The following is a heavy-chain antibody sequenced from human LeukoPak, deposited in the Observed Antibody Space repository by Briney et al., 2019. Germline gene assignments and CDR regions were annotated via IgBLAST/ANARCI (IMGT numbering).Heavy chain of an antibody. CDR1: GYTFTSYG. D-gene: IGHD2-21*01. Sequence: ASVKVSCKASGYTFTSYGISWVRQAPGQGLEWLGWISPYNGNTNYAPKLQGRVTMTTDTATSTAYMELTSLTSDNTAVYYCARDRQCGYWGQGTLVTVSS. CDR3: ARDRQCGY. CDR2: ISPYNGNT. V-gene: IGHV1-18*01. J-gene: IGHJ4*02.